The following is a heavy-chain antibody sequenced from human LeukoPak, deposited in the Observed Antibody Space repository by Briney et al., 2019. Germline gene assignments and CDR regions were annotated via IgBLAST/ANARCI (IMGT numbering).Heavy chain of an antibody. CDR1: GFTFSTYW. Sequence: GGSLRLSCAASGFTFSTYWLSWVRQAPGKGLEWVANIKEDGSEKYYVDSVKGRFTISRDNAKNSLYLQMNSLRAEDTAVYYCARQGTSHFDYWGQGTLVTVSS. V-gene: IGHV3-7*01. CDR2: IKEDGSEK. J-gene: IGHJ4*02. CDR3: ARQGTSHFDY.